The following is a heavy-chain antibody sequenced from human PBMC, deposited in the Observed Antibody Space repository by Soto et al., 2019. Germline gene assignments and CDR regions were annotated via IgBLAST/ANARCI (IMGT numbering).Heavy chain of an antibody. CDR2: ISSSGSTI. Sequence: EVQLVESGGGLVQPGGSLRLSCAASGFTFSSYEINWVRQAPGKGFEWVSYISSSGSTIYYADSVKGRFTISRDNAKNSLYLQMNSLSAEYTAVYQCARCTVGYNVNDVWGQGTLVTLSS. CDR3: ARCTVGYNVNDV. V-gene: IGHV3-48*03. J-gene: IGHJ4*02. CDR1: GFTFSSYE. D-gene: IGHD1-20*01.